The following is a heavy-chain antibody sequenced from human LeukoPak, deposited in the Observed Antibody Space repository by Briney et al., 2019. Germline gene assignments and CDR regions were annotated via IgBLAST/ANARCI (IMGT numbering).Heavy chain of an antibody. CDR2: IYYSGST. CDR1: GGSISSSSYY. Sequence: SETLSLTCTVSGGSISSSSYYWGWIRQPPGKGLEWIGSIYYSGSTYYNPSLKSRVTISVDTSKNQFSLKMSSVTAADTAVYYCASLPRGGSYLGGFDYWGQGTLVTVSS. D-gene: IGHD1-26*01. J-gene: IGHJ4*02. CDR3: ASLPRGGSYLGGFDY. V-gene: IGHV4-39*01.